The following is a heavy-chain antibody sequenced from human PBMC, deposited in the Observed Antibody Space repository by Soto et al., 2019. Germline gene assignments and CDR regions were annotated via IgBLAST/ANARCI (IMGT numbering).Heavy chain of an antibody. CDR2: IIPIFDIT. J-gene: IGHJ4*02. CDR3: ARSLLGDYYDSDGLDN. V-gene: IGHV1-69*02. Sequence: QVQLVQSGTEVKKPGSSVTVSCNASGGPYSKYSISWVRQAPGQGLEWMGRIIPIFDITNYAQKFQGRVTITADKSTSTVYMDLSSLRSEDTAVYYCARSLLGDYYDSDGLDNWGQGTLVTVSS. D-gene: IGHD3-22*01. CDR1: GGPYSKYS.